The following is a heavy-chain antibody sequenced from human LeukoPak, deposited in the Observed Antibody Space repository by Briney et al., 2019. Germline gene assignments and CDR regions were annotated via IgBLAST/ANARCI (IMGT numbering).Heavy chain of an antibody. D-gene: IGHD2-2*01. J-gene: IGHJ3*02. CDR2: ISGSGGST. CDR3: AKVRRGDCSSTSCMASAFDI. V-gene: IGHV3-23*01. Sequence: PGGSLRLSCAASGFTFSSYAMSWVRQAPGKGLEWVSAISGSGGSTYYADSVKGRFTISRDNSKNTLYLQMNSLRAEDTAVYYCAKVRRGDCSSTSCMASAFDIWGQGTMVTVSS. CDR1: GFTFSSYA.